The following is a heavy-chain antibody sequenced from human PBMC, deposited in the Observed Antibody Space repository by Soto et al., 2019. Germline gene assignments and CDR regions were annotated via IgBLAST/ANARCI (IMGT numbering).Heavy chain of an antibody. CDR3: ASDVVGPVYYFYYGMDV. J-gene: IGHJ6*02. D-gene: IGHD2-21*01. Sequence: ASVKVSCKVFGSTFIVYSMHWVRQAPGQGFEWLGWINPSGGGTKYAQKFQGRVTMTRDTSIRTAYMELSGLTSDDTAVYYCASDVVGPVYYFYYGMDVWGQGTTVTVSS. V-gene: IGHV1-2*02. CDR2: INPSGGGT. CDR1: GSTFIVYS.